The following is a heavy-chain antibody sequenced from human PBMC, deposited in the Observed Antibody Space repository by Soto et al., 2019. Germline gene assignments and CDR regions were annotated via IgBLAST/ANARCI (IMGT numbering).Heavy chain of an antibody. Sequence: EVQLLESGGGLVQPGGSLRLSCAASAFTFNNYAMGWVRQAPDKGLDWVSTITRSGDSTYYADSVKGRFTISRDNSKNAPYLQMDSLRAEDTAVYFCAKLVSGSAYDAFHIWGQGTMVTVSS. J-gene: IGHJ3*02. CDR2: ITRSGDST. CDR1: AFTFNNYA. CDR3: AKLVSGSAYDAFHI. D-gene: IGHD3-22*01. V-gene: IGHV3-23*01.